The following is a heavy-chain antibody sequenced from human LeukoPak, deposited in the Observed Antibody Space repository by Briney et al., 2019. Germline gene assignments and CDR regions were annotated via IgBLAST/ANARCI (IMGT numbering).Heavy chain of an antibody. Sequence: GGSLRLSCAASGFTVSSNYMSWVRQAPDKGLEWVAVISYDGSKTYYADSLKGRFTISRDNSKNTLYLQMNSLRPEDTAVYYCAKAGSGWEVFDYWGQGTLVTVSS. V-gene: IGHV3-30*18. D-gene: IGHD6-19*01. J-gene: IGHJ4*02. CDR2: ISYDGSKT. CDR3: AKAGSGWEVFDY. CDR1: GFTVSSNY.